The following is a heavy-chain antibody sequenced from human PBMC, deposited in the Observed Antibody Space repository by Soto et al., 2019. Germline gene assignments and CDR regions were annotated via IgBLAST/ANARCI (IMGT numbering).Heavy chain of an antibody. Sequence: ASVKVSCKASGYTFTSYGISWVRQAPGQGLEWMGWISAYNGNTNYAQKLQGRVTMTTDTSTSTAYMELRSLRSDDTAVYYCARGMTLVIISHNRGDDLGYWGQGTLVTVSS. CDR3: ARGMTLVIISHNRGDDLGY. D-gene: IGHD3-9*01. CDR1: GYTFTSYG. CDR2: ISAYNGNT. J-gene: IGHJ4*02. V-gene: IGHV1-18*01.